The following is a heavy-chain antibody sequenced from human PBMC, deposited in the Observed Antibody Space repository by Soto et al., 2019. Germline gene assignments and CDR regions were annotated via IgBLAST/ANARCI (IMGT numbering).Heavy chain of an antibody. D-gene: IGHD2-15*01. CDR1: GFTFDDFA. J-gene: IGHJ4*02. V-gene: IGHV3-9*01. CDR2: ITWNSNVI. CDR3: TRGGPDAFCGGGRCYFDY. Sequence: EVQLVESGGGLVQPGRSLRLSCAASGFTFDDFAMHWVRRVPGKGLEWVSSITWNSNVIGYADSVKGRFTISRDNVKNSLYLQMSRLPPEAAAFYYCTRGGPDAFCGGGRCYFDYWGQGPLVTVSA.